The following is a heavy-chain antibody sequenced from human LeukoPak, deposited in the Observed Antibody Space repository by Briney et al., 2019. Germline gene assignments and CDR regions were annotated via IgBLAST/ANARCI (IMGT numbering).Heavy chain of an antibody. J-gene: IGHJ4*02. CDR1: GFTFSSYA. CDR2: ISYDGSNK. V-gene: IGHV3-30-3*01. CDR3: ASVVIAIGGFDY. D-gene: IGHD2-21*01. Sequence: GRSLRLSCAASGFTFSSYAMHWVRQAPGKGLEWVAVISYDGSNKYYADSVKGRFTISRDNSKNTLYLQMNSLRAEDTAVYYCASVVIAIGGFDYGGQGTLVTVSA.